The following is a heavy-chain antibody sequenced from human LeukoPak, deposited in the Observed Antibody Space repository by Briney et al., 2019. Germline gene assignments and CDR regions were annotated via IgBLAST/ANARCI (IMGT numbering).Heavy chain of an antibody. J-gene: IGHJ5*02. Sequence: PGGSLRLSCAASGFTFSSYSMNWVRQPPRKGLEWIGSIYYSGNTYYNPSLKSRVTISVDTSKNQFSLKLSSVTAAETAIYYCARLAAAGTVHWFDPWGQGTLVTVSS. CDR2: IYYSGNT. CDR3: ARLAAAGTVHWFDP. D-gene: IGHD6-13*01. V-gene: IGHV4-59*05. CDR1: GFTFSSYSMN.